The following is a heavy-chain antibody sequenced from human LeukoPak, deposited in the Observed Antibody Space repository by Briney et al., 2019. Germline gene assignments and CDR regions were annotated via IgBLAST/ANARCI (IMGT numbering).Heavy chain of an antibody. CDR1: GATFSSSA. J-gene: IGHJ4*02. CDR3: ARALGSSWDSSLDS. Sequence: KLSCKASGATFSSSAISWVREAPGQGLEWVALISNDGSVEKSAASVRGLFTSARDNSKSTLYLQMNSVRIEDTAVYYCARALGSSWDSSLDSWGQGTVVPVSS. V-gene: IGHV3-30*04. D-gene: IGHD6-13*01. CDR2: ISNDGSVE.